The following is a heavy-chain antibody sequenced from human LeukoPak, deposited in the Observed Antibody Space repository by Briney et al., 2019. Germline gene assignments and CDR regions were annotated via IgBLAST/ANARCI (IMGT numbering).Heavy chain of an antibody. CDR2: ISYDGSNK. J-gene: IGHJ4*02. CDR1: GFTFSSNA. V-gene: IGHV3-30-3*01. D-gene: IGHD2-15*01. Sequence: SGGSLRLSCAASGFTFSSNAMHWVRQAPGKGLEWVAVISYDGSNKYYADSVKGQFTISRDNSKNTLYLQMNSLRAEDTAVYYCATGGDIVVVVAATRPGYFDYWGQGTLVTVSS. CDR3: ATGGDIVVVVAATRPGYFDY.